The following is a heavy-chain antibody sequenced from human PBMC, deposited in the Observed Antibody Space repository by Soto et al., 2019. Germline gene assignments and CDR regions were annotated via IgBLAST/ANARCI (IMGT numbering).Heavy chain of an antibody. CDR1: GFTFSTYN. J-gene: IGHJ4*02. Sequence: EVQLVESGGGLVKPGGSLRLSCAASGFTFSTYNMNWVRQASGKGLEWVPSMSRGSLSVFYADSVKGRFTTSRDDARNSLFLQMNSLRAEDTAVYYFAKTVWGDLSFFDYWGPGALVTVSS. D-gene: IGHD3-16*01. V-gene: IGHV3-21*01. CDR3: AKTVWGDLSFFDY. CDR2: MSRGSLSV.